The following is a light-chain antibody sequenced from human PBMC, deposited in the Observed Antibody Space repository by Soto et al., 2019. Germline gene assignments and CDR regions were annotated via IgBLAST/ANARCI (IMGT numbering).Light chain of an antibody. CDR1: QSIAYTY. CDR2: GAS. V-gene: IGKV3-15*01. CDR3: HQYNNFWT. Sequence: EIVLTQSPGTLSLSPGERATLSCWASQSIAYTYLAWYQQKPGQAPRLLIHGASTRATGIPARFSGSGSGTEFTLTISSLQSEDFGLYYCHQYNNFWTFGQGTNVDI. J-gene: IGKJ1*01.